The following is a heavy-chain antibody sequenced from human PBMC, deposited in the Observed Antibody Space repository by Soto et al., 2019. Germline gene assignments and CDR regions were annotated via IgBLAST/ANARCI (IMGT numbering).Heavy chain of an antibody. CDR1: GDSISSSRFY. V-gene: IGHV4-39*01. J-gene: IGHJ4*02. CDR2: MYYNGNT. Sequence: QLQLRESGPGLVKPSETLSLTCTVSGDSISSSRFYWGWIRQSPGKGLEGIGSMYYNGNTLYNPSLQSRVSISSDTSKQHFSLSLISVTATETAVYYCVRQEGYRAGCPGYWGQGSQVTVSS. D-gene: IGHD5-18*01. CDR3: VRQEGYRAGCPGY.